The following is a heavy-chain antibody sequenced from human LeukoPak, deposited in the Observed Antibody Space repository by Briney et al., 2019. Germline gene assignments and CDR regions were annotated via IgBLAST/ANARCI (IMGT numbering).Heavy chain of an antibody. CDR3: ARDREVVTAKAQMDV. CDR2: IYNDGNT. V-gene: IGHV3-53*01. CDR1: GFSFSTFW. Sequence: GGSLRLSCTASGFSFSTFWMNWVRQAPGRGLEWVSVIYNDGNTYYTDSVKGRFTISRDNSKNTVFLQMNSLRVEDTAVYYCARDREVVTAKAQMDVWGKGTTVTVSS. J-gene: IGHJ6*03. D-gene: IGHD2-21*02.